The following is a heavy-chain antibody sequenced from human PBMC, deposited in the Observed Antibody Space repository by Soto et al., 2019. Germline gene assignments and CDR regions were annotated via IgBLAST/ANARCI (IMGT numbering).Heavy chain of an antibody. J-gene: IGHJ4*02. CDR2: ISNEGSNK. D-gene: IGHD1-7*01. V-gene: IGHV3-30*18. CDR1: GFSFSTYG. CDR3: AKGFGNYGAFDY. Sequence: QVHLVESGGGVVQPGRSLRLSCAASGFSFSTYGMHWVRQAPGKGLEWVAFISNEGSNKYYADSVKGRFTISRDNSKNTLYRQMNSLRAEDTAVYYCAKGFGNYGAFDYWGQGTLVAVSS.